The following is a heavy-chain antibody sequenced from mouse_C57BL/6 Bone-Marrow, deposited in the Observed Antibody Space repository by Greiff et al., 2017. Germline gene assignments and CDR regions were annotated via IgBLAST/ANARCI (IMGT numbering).Heavy chain of an antibody. CDR3: SSFDGNDFDF. CDR1: GFNIKDDY. Sequence: EVQVVESGAELVRPGASVTLSCTASGFNIKDDYIHWVKQRPEQGLEWIGWIDPEIGDTAYASKFQGKATITSDTSSNTTYLQLSSLTSEDTAVYDCSSFDGNDFDFWGQGTPLTVAS. J-gene: IGHJ2*01. V-gene: IGHV14-4*01. D-gene: IGHD2-1*01. CDR2: IDPEIGDT.